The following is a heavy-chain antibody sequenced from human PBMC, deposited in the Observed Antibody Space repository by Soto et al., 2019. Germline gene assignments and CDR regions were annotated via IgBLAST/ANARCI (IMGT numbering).Heavy chain of an antibody. J-gene: IGHJ4*02. CDR1: GYIFINYY. CDR2: FNPMSGST. V-gene: IGHV1-46*04. Sequence: QVQLVQSGAEVQKPGASVKISCKTSGYIFINYYIHWVRQAPGQGLEWVALFNPMSGSTNYAQKLQGRVAVTSDTFTSTGYMELSSLIYEDTAVYYCARDLAAADYWGQGTLVTVSS. CDR3: ARDLAAADY. D-gene: IGHD6-13*01.